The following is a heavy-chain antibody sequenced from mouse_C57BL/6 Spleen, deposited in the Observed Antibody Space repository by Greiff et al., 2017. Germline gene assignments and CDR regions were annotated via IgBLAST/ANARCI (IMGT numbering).Heavy chain of an antibody. CDR2: ISYDGSN. CDR1: GYSITSGYY. J-gene: IGHJ4*01. Sequence: VQLKESGPGLVKPSQSLSLTCSVTGYSITSGYYWNWIRQFPGNKLEWMGYISYDGSNNYNPSLKNRISIPRDTSKNQFFLKLNSVTTEDTATYYCARYTPIYYDYDHYAIDYWGQGTSVTVSS. V-gene: IGHV3-6*01. CDR3: ARYTPIYYDYDHYAIDY. D-gene: IGHD2-4*01.